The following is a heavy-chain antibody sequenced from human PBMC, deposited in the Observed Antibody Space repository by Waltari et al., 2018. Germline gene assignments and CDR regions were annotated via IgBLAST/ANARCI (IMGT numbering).Heavy chain of an antibody. CDR1: GLTFGNDW. J-gene: IGHJ4*02. V-gene: IGHV3-74*01. Sequence: EVQLVESGGGLVQPGGSLRLSWAASGLTFGNDWMHWVRQVPGKGLAWVSRTNEDGRITNYADSVKGRFTISRDNAKNTLYLQMNSLRAEDTAVYYCVRDLAGVGGHWGQGTLVTVSS. D-gene: IGHD3-16*01. CDR3: VRDLAGVGGH. CDR2: TNEDGRIT.